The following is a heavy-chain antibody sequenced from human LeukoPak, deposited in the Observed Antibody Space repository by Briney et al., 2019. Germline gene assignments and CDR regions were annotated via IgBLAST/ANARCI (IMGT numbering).Heavy chain of an antibody. CDR1: GFTFSSYG. Sequence: GRSLRLSCAASGFTFSSYGMHWVRQAPGKGLEWVAVVSYDGSNKYYADSVKGRFTISRDNSKNTLYLHMNSLRAEDTAVYYCAKDGVLRSGWYHYFDYWGQGTLVTVSS. D-gene: IGHD6-19*01. CDR2: VSYDGSNK. CDR3: AKDGVLRSGWYHYFDY. V-gene: IGHV3-30*18. J-gene: IGHJ4*02.